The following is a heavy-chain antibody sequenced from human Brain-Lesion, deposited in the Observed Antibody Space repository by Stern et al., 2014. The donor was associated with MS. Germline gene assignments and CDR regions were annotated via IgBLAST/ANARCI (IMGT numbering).Heavy chain of an antibody. CDR2: INPKTGGT. D-gene: IGHD3-3*01. CDR3: ARDQRGITIFGVVTDYYYLGMDV. J-gene: IGHJ6*02. Sequence: QVQLMQSGAEVKKPGASVKVSCKTSGYIFTGSYIHWVRQAPGQGLEWMAWINPKTGGTKYAQKFQGRVTMSRDTSISTAYVELSSLTSDDTAVYYCARDQRGITIFGVVTDYYYLGMDVWGQGTTVTVSS. CDR1: GYIFTGSY. V-gene: IGHV1-2*02.